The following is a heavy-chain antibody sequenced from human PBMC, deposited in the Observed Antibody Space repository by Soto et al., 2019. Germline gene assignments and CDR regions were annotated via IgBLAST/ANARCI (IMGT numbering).Heavy chain of an antibody. Sequence: QVQLQQWGAGLLKPSETLSLTCAVYGGSFSGYYWSWIRQPPGKGLEWIGEINHSGSTNYNPSLKSRVTISVDTSKNQFSLKLSSVTAADTAVYYCARGRCSGGSCYSRLGYRYCGQGTLVTVSS. J-gene: IGHJ4*02. CDR2: INHSGST. CDR3: ARGRCSGGSCYSRLGYRY. CDR1: GGSFSGYY. D-gene: IGHD2-15*01. V-gene: IGHV4-34*01.